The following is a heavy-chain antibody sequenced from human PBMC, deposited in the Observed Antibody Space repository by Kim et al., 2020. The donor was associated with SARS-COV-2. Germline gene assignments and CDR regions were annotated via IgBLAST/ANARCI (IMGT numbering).Heavy chain of an antibody. D-gene: IGHD6-19*01. V-gene: IGHV3-30*04. J-gene: IGHJ4*02. CDR3: AVSVAVSPYFDY. CDR2: ISFDGNKN. Sequence: GGSLRLSCAASGFTFSDYTMHWVRQTPGKGLEWVTLISFDGNKNDYADSVKGRFTISRDNSKNTLYLQMNSLRAEDTAIYYCAVSVAVSPYFDYWGQGTLVTVSS. CDR1: GFTFSDYT.